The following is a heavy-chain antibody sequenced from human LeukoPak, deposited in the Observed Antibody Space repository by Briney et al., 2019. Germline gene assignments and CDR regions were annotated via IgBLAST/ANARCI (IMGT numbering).Heavy chain of an antibody. CDR2: INPNSGGT. CDR1: GYTFTGYY. V-gene: IGHV1-2*02. CDR3: ARDNGEDFWSAGVDY. Sequence: ASVKVSCKASGYTFTGYYMHWVRQAPGQGLKWMGWINPNSGGTNYAQKFQGRVTMTRDTSISTAYMELSRLRSDDTAVYYCARDNGEDFWSAGVDYWGQGTLVTVSS. J-gene: IGHJ4*02. D-gene: IGHD3-3*01.